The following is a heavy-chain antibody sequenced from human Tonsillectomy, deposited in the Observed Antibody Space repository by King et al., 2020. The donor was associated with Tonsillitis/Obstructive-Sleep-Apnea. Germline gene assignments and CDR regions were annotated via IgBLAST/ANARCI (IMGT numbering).Heavy chain of an antibody. CDR1: GYSFTSYW. J-gene: IGHJ6*03. V-gene: IGHV5-51*01. CDR2: IYPGDSDT. Sequence: LVQSGAEVKKPGESLKISCKGSGYSFTSYWIGWVRQMPGKGLEWMGIIYPGDSDTRYSPSFQGQVTISADKSISTAYLQWSSLRASDTAMYYCARQERGRYDFWSGGYYWYYMDVWGKGTTVTVSS. CDR3: ARQERGRYDFWSGGYYWYYMDV. D-gene: IGHD3-3*01.